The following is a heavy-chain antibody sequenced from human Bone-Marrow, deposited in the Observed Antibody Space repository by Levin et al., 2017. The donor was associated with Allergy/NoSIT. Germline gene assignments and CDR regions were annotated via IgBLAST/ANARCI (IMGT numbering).Heavy chain of an antibody. D-gene: IGHD5-12*01. V-gene: IGHV1-3*01. CDR2: INPVNGNT. Sequence: GESLKISCKASGYSFTHYAIHWVRQAPGQRLEWMGWINPVNGNTKYSQNFQGRVTITKDTSASTVYVELSSLRSEDTAVYYCAREDIARGSSRQWLPLDWFDPWGQGTLVTVSS. CDR3: AREDIARGSSRQWLPLDWFDP. CDR1: GYSFTHYA. J-gene: IGHJ5*02.